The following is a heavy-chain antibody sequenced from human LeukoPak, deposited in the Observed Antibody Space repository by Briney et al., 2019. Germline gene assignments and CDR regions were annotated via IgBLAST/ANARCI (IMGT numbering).Heavy chain of an antibody. D-gene: IGHD3-22*01. CDR1: GFTFSSYA. Sequence: PGGSLRLSCAASGFTFSSYAMSWVRQAPGKGLEWVSAIKGSGGSTYYADSVKGRFTISRDNSKNTLYLQMNSLRAEDTAVYYCAKDWGYYYDSSGYYFDYWGQGTLVTVSS. J-gene: IGHJ4*02. CDR2: IKGSGGST. CDR3: AKDWGYYYDSSGYYFDY. V-gene: IGHV3-23*01.